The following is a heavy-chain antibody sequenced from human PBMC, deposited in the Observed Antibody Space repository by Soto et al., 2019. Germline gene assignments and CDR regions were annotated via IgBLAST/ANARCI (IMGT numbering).Heavy chain of an antibody. V-gene: IGHV3-64*01. CDR2: ISGNGDST. D-gene: IGHD3-16*01. Sequence: EVQLVESGGGLVQPGGSLRLSCAASGFTFSSYAMHWVRQAPGKGLEYVSVISGNGDSTYYANSVKGRFTISRDNSKNPLYLKMGSLRAGDLALYYLARGGYGLYFDSWGQGPLATLSP. CDR3: ARGGYGLYFDS. CDR1: GFTFSSYA. J-gene: IGHJ4*02.